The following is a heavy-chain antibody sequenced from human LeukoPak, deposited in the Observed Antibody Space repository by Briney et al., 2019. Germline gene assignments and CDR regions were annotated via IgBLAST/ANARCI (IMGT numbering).Heavy chain of an antibody. V-gene: IGHV3-23*01. D-gene: IGHD6-19*01. CDR2: ITGSGDYT. CDR1: GFTFSSYA. CDR3: AKVIDSSGSSYDASDF. Sequence: GGSLRLSCAASGFTFSSYAMSWVRQAPGKGLEWVSDITGSGDYTFYADSVEGRSTISRDNSKNTLFVQMDSLTAEDTAVYYCAKVIDSSGSSYDASDFWGQGTMVTVSS. J-gene: IGHJ3*01.